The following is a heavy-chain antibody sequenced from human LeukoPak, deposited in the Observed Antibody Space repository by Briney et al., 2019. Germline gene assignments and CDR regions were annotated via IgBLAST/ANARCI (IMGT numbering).Heavy chain of an antibody. CDR3: ASVRTQQLSDYFDH. D-gene: IGHD6-13*01. J-gene: IGHJ4*02. V-gene: IGHV4-39*01. CDR2: IYYSGST. Sequence: SETLSLTCTVSGDSISSSTYYWGWIRQPPGKGLEWIGSIYYSGSTYYSPSLKSRVTISVDTSKIQFSLKLSSVTAADTAVYYCASVRTQQLSDYFDHWGQGTLVTVSS. CDR1: GDSISSSTYY.